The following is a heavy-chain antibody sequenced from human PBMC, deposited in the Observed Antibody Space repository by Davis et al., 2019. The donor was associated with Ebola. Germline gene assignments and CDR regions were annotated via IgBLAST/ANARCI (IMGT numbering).Heavy chain of an antibody. V-gene: IGHV4-59*01. CDR3: ARDQRFLDV. Sequence: PSETLSLTCIVSGGSISSYYWSWIRQPPGKGLEWIGYIYYSGSTNYNPSLKSRVTISVDTSKNEFSLKLSSVTAADTAVYYCARDQRFLDVWGQGTTVTVSS. CDR2: IYYSGST. D-gene: IGHD3-3*01. J-gene: IGHJ6*02. CDR1: GGSISSYY.